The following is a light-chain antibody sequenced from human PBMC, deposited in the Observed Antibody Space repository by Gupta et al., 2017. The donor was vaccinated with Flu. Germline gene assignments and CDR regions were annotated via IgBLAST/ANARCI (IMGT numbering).Light chain of an antibody. J-gene: IGKJ1*01. CDR2: GAS. CDR3: QQYNNWPPWT. CDR1: QSVSSN. V-gene: IGKV3-15*01. Sequence: EIVLAPSHATLSVSPGERATLSCRASQSVSSNLAWYQQKPDQAPRLLIYGASTRATGIPARFSGSGSGTEFTLTISSLQSEDFAVYYCQQYNNWPPWTFGQGTKVEIK.